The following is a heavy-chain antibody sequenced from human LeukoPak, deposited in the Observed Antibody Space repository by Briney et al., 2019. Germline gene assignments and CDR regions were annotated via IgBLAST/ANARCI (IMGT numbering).Heavy chain of an antibody. CDR1: GYTFTSYY. Sequence: ASVKVSCKASGYTFTSYYMHWVRQAPGQGLEWMGIINPSGGSTSYAQKFQGRVTMTRDMSTSTVYMELSSLRSEDTAVYYCALTGFTTSQEKREYGRHYFDYWGQGTLVTVSS. CDR2: INPSGGST. J-gene: IGHJ4*02. V-gene: IGHV1-46*01. D-gene: IGHD2-2*01. CDR3: ALTGFTTSQEKREYGRHYFDY.